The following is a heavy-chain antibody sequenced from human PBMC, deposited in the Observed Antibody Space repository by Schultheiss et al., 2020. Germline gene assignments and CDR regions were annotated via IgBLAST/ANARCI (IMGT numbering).Heavy chain of an antibody. CDR2: IIPIFGTA. CDR3: ASTDSVVVPAAIRNYYYYYMDG. Sequence: SVKVSCNASGGTFSSYAISWVRQAPGQGLEWMGGIIPIFGTANYAQKFQGRVTITADESTSTAYMELSSLRSEDTAVYYCASTDSVVVPAAIRNYYYYYMDGWGEGATVTVSS. D-gene: IGHD2-2*02. V-gene: IGHV1-69*13. CDR1: GGTFSSYA. J-gene: IGHJ6*03.